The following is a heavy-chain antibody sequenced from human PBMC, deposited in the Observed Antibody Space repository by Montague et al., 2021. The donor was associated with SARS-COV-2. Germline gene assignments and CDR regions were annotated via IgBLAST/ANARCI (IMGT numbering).Heavy chain of an antibody. D-gene: IGHD6-19*01. J-gene: IGHJ4*02. V-gene: IGHV3-48*03. CDR3: ARDIAVAGTSFDY. CDR1: GFTFSSYE. Sequence: SLRLSCAASGFTFSSYEMTWVRQAPGKGLEWVSYISSSGSTIYYADSVKGRFTISRDNAKNSLYLQMNSLRAEDTAVYYCARDIAVAGTSFDYWGQGTLVTVSS. CDR2: ISSSGSTI.